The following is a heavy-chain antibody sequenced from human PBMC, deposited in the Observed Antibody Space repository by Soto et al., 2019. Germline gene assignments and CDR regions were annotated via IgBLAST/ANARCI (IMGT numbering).Heavy chain of an antibody. J-gene: IGHJ3*02. CDR2: ISGSGGST. D-gene: IGHD3-22*01. CDR3: SKEYYYDSSGYYFDHDAFDI. CDR1: GFTFSSYA. V-gene: IGHV3-23*01. Sequence: GGSLRLSCAASGFTFSSYAMSWVRQATGKGLEWVSAISGSGGSTYYADSVKGRFTISRDNSKNTLYLQMYSLRAEDTAVYYCSKEYYYDSSGYYFDHDAFDIWGQGTMVTVSS.